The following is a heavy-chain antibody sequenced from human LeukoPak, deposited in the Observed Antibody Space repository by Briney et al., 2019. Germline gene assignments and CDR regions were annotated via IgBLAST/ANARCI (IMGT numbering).Heavy chain of an antibody. CDR1: GFTFSTYD. Sequence: GLSLTLSCAASGFTFSTYDMNWVRQAPGKRLEWVSYICTSGLTIYYADSAKGRFTVSRDNAKNSLYLQMDKVRAEYTGVYYCARGLVVAPWGQGTLVTVSS. CDR3: ARGLVVAP. CDR2: ICTSGLTI. V-gene: IGHV3-48*03. D-gene: IGHD2-8*02. J-gene: IGHJ5*02.